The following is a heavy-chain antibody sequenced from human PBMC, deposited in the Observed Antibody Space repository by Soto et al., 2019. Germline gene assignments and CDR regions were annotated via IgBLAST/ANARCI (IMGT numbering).Heavy chain of an antibody. J-gene: IGHJ6*02. V-gene: IGHV3-30-3*01. CDR2: ISYDGSNK. CDR3: ASSATTADYYYGMDV. CDR1: GFTFSSYA. Sequence: PGGSLRLSCAASGFTFSSYAMHWVRQAPGKGLEWVAVISYDGSNKYYADSVKGRFTISRDNSKNTLYLQMNSLRAEDTAVYYCASSATTADYYYGMDVWGQGTTVTVS. D-gene: IGHD1-26*01.